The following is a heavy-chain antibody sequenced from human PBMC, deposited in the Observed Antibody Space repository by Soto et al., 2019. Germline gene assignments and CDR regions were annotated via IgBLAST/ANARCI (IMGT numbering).Heavy chain of an antibody. Sequence: GWSLRLSCAASGFTVSSNYMSWVRQAPGKGLEWVSVIYSGGSTYYADSVKGRFTISRDNSKNTLYLQMNSLRAEDTAVYYCARVDIAARVYDALDIWGQGTIVTVSS. V-gene: IGHV3-53*01. CDR1: GFTVSSNY. D-gene: IGHD6-25*01. CDR2: IYSGGST. J-gene: IGHJ3*02. CDR3: ARVDIAARVYDALDI.